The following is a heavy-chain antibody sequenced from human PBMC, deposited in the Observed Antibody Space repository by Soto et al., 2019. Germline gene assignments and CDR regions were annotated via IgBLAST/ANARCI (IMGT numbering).Heavy chain of an antibody. J-gene: IGHJ4*02. CDR2: ISYYGSNK. CDR1: GFTFSSYG. Sequence: GGSLRLSCAASGFTFSSYGMHWVRQAPGKGLEWVAVISYYGSNKYYADSVKGRFTISRDNSKNTLYLQMNSLRAEDTAVYYCAKSGGTTSPFDYWGQGTPVTVSS. D-gene: IGHD1-7*01. V-gene: IGHV3-30*18. CDR3: AKSGGTTSPFDY.